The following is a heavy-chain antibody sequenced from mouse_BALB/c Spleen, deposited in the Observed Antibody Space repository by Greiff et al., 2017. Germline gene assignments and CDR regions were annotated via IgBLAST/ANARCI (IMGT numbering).Heavy chain of an antibody. CDR1: GFTFSSYG. CDR2: INSNGGST. D-gene: IGHD1-2*01. CDR3: ARDRRLQNAMDY. J-gene: IGHJ4*01. V-gene: IGHV5-6-3*01. Sequence: EVMLVESGGGLVQPGGSLKLSCAASGFTFSSYGMSWVRQTPDKRLELVATINSNGGSTYYPDSVKGRFTISRDNAKNTLYLQMSSLKSEDTAMYYCARDRRLQNAMDYWGQGTSVTVSS.